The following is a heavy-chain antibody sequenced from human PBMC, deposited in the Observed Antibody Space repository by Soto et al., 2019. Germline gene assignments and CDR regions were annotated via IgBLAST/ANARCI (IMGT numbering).Heavy chain of an antibody. CDR2: IYRTEST. CDR3: ASRDPGTSVDY. Sequence: PSETLSLTCAVSGGSFTSNNWCTWVRQPPGQVLEWIAEIYRTESTNYNPALKSRVTISLDKSENQFPLQVNSLTAADTAVYYCASRDPGTSVDYWGQGTLVTVSS. V-gene: IGHV4-4*02. CDR1: GGSFTSNNW. J-gene: IGHJ4*02. D-gene: IGHD1-1*01.